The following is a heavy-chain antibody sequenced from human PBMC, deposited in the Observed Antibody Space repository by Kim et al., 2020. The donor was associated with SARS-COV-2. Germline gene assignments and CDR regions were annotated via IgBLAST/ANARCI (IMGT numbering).Heavy chain of an antibody. J-gene: IGHJ6*02. D-gene: IGHD3-10*01. V-gene: IGHV3-30*03. CDR2: ISFGGQHK. CDR1: GFSFSSYD. CDR3: ARVGQMVRGVIINYYAMDV. Sequence: GGSLRLSCATSGFSFSSYDMYWVRQAPGKGLEWVSFISFGGQHKNYADSLKGRFTISRDKSKSTVFLHMDSLRTEDTAVYYCARVGQMVRGVIINYYAMDVWGQGTMVTVSS.